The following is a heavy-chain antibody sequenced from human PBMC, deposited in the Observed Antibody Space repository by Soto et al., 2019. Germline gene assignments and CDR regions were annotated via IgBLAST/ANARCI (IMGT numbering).Heavy chain of an antibody. V-gene: IGHV5-51*01. J-gene: IGHJ3*02. D-gene: IGHD3-22*01. CDR2: IYPFCSDT. CDR3: ARQYSSGYYRAFDI. CDR1: GYSFTSYW. Sequence: PGESLKISCKGSGYSFTSYWIVWVRQMPGKGLELRGMIYPFCSDTRYSPSFQGQVTISSYNSISTAYLQLISLKASDTAMYYCARQYSSGYYRAFDIWGQGTMVTVSS.